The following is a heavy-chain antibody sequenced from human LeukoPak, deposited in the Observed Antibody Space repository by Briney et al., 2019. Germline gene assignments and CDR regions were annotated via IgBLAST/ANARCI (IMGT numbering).Heavy chain of an antibody. Sequence: SETLSLTCTVSGGSISSYYWSWIRQPPGKGLEWIGSLFYSGNTNYNPSPKSRVTISLDTSKNQVSLKLSSVTAADTAVYYCARGSSPFVYWGQGTLVTVSS. CDR3: ARGSSPFVY. CDR1: GGSISSYY. J-gene: IGHJ4*02. V-gene: IGHV4-59*08. CDR2: LFYSGNT.